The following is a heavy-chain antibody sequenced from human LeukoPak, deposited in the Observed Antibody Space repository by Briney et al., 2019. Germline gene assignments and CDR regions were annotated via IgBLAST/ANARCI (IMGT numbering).Heavy chain of an antibody. CDR3: ARPDGYISHYRYMDD. CDR1: GGSIDSSRYY. D-gene: IGHD5-24*01. J-gene: IGHJ6*03. V-gene: IGHV4-39*01. CDR2: IHYSGST. Sequence: SETLSLTCTVSGGSIDSSRYYWGWVRQPPRTGPEWIGTIHYSGSTYYNPSLESRVTISIDTSKNQFSLKVNSVTAADTAVYYCARPDGYISHYRYMDDWGKGTTVTVPS.